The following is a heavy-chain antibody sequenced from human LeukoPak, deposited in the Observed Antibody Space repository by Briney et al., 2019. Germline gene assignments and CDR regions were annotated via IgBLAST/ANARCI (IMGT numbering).Heavy chain of an antibody. D-gene: IGHD2/OR15-2a*01. Sequence: GGSLRLSCAASGSTFSSYEMNWVRQAPGKGLEWVSYISSGSTIYYADSVKGRFTISRDNAKNSLYLQMNSLRAEDTAVYYCARRAGEYSHPYDYWGQGTLVTVSS. J-gene: IGHJ4*02. CDR1: GSTFSSYE. V-gene: IGHV3-48*03. CDR3: ARRAGEYSHPYDY. CDR2: ISSGSTI.